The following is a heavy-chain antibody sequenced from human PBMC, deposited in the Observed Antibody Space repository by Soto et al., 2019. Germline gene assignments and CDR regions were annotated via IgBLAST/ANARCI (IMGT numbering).Heavy chain of an antibody. J-gene: IGHJ4*02. Sequence: QVQLVQSGAEVKKPGASVKVSCKASGYTFTGYYMHWVRQAPGQGLEWMGWINPNSGGTNYEQKFQGWVTMTRDTSISTAYMELSRLRSDDTAVYYCARGGYCSGGSCYFFSSEYYFDYWGQGTLVTVSS. CDR1: GYTFTGYY. CDR2: INPNSGGT. D-gene: IGHD2-15*01. CDR3: ARGGYCSGGSCYFFSSEYYFDY. V-gene: IGHV1-2*04.